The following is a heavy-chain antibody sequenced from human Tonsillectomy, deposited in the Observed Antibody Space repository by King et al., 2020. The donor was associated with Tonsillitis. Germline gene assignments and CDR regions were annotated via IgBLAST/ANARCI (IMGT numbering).Heavy chain of an antibody. D-gene: IGHD4-17*01. V-gene: IGHV3-30-3*01. J-gene: IGHJ3*02. CDR2: ISDDGSNK. CDR3: ASGLYGDYAEGAFDI. Sequence: VQLVESGGGVVQPGRSLRLSCAASGFTFSSYSMHWVRQAPGKGLEWVAVISDDGSNKYYADSVKGRFTISRDNSKKTLYLQMNSLRAEDTAVYYCASGLYGDYAEGAFDIWGQGTTVTVSS. CDR1: GFTFSSYS.